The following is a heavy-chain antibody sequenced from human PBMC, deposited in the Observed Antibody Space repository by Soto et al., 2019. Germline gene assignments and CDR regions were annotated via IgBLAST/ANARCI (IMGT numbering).Heavy chain of an antibody. J-gene: IGHJ6*03. CDR2: IYYTGST. Sequence: SETLSLTCTFAGGSSRSGGYYWNWIRQHPGKGLEWIGDIYYTGSTHYNPSLKSRVTITVDTSKNQFSLKLSSVTAADTAVYYCARDQLSVTTGSLDYYYMDVWGKGTTVTVSS. CDR3: ARDQLSVTTGSLDYYYMDV. CDR1: GGSSRSGGYY. V-gene: IGHV4-31*03. D-gene: IGHD4-17*01.